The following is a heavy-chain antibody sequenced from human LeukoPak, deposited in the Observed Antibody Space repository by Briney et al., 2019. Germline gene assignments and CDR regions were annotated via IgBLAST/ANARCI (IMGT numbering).Heavy chain of an antibody. Sequence: SVKVSCKASGGTFSSYAISWVRQAPGQGLEWMGGIIPIFGTANYAQKFQGRVTITTDESTSTAYMELSSLRSEDTAVYYCASDQAAAGTGGGFQYWGQGTLVTVSS. CDR3: ASDQAAAGTGGGFQY. CDR2: IIPIFGTA. J-gene: IGHJ4*02. V-gene: IGHV1-69*05. CDR1: GGTFSSYA. D-gene: IGHD6-13*01.